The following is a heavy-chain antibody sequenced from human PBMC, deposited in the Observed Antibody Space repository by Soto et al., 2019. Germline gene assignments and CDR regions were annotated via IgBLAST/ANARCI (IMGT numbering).Heavy chain of an antibody. CDR3: GGGGGGGYFDY. CDR1: GGTFSSYA. Sequence: QVQLVQSGAEVKKPGSSVKVSCKASGGTFSSYAISWVRQAPGQGLEWMGGIIPIFGTANYAQKFQGRVTFTGADSTDTGHGGLSSLRSEDTGVYYGGGGGGGGYFDYWGQGTLVTVSS. V-gene: IGHV1-69*12. CDR2: IIPIFGTA. D-gene: IGHD3-16*01. J-gene: IGHJ4*02.